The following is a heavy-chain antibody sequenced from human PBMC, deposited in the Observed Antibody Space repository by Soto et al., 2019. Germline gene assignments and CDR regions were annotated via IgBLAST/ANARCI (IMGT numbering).Heavy chain of an antibody. Sequence: QVQLQESGPGLVKPSGTLSLTCAVSGDSVSSSNWWSWVRQPPGKGLDWIGEMHHSGSTNYNPSLKSRVTISVDKSKNQFSLRLSSVTAADTAVYYCARDVGHYYDDTPAGHFDFWGQGTLVTVSS. D-gene: IGHD3-22*01. CDR2: MHHSGST. CDR3: ARDVGHYYDDTPAGHFDF. CDR1: GDSVSSSNW. V-gene: IGHV4-4*02. J-gene: IGHJ4*02.